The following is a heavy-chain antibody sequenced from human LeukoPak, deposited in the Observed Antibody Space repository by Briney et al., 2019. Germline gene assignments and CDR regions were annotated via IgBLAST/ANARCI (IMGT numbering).Heavy chain of an antibody. CDR1: GFTFSSYS. CDR3: ARLLRWAAFDI. D-gene: IGHD4-23*01. J-gene: IGHJ3*02. V-gene: IGHV3-21*01. CDR2: ISGSSTYI. Sequence: GGSLRLSCAASGFTFSSYSMNWVRQAPGKGLEWVSSISGSSTYIYSADSVRGRFRISRDNAGSALYLHMNNLRAEDTAVYYCARLLRWAAFDIWGQGRMVTVSS.